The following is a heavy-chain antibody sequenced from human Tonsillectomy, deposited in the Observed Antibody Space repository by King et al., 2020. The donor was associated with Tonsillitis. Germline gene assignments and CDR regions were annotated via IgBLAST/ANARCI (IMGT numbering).Heavy chain of an antibody. CDR2: IYYTGST. V-gene: IGHV4-39*01. Sequence: LQLQESGPGLVKPSESLSLTCTVSGASITSVTYYWGWIRQPPGKGLEWIGSIYYTGSTYYNPSLESRVTVSVDTSKNQFSLKVTSVTAADTAVFYCVRHNWRAEYAFEIRGQGTQVTVSS. J-gene: IGHJ3*02. D-gene: IGHD3-3*01. CDR3: VRHNWRAEYAFEI. CDR1: GASITSVTYY.